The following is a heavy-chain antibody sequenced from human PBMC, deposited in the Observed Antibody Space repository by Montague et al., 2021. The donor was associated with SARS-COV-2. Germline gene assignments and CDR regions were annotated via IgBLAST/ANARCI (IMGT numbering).Heavy chain of an antibody. D-gene: IGHD3-3*01. Sequence: SETLSLTCAVYGGSFSGYYWTWIRQPPGKGLEWVGEINDRGSTNYNPSFESRLTMSVDTSKNQFSLRLKSVSAADTAVYHCARGQVTIFGVLIMLPAAGAVDVWGQGTTVTVSS. CDR2: INDRGST. V-gene: IGHV4-34*01. J-gene: IGHJ3*01. CDR3: ARGQVTIFGVLIMLPAAGAVDV. CDR1: GGSFSGYY.